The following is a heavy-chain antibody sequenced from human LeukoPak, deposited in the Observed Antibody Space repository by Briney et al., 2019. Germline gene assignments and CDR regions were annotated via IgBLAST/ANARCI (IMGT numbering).Heavy chain of an antibody. CDR1: GGSFSGYY. D-gene: IGHD5-18*01. CDR3: ARDAAYSYGLDY. Sequence: SEALSLTCAVYGGSFSGYYWSWIRQPPGKGLEWIGEINHSGSTNYNPSPKSRVTISVDTSKNQFSLKLSSVTAADTAVYYCARDAAYSYGLDYWGQGTLVTVSS. V-gene: IGHV4-34*01. CDR2: INHSGST. J-gene: IGHJ4*02.